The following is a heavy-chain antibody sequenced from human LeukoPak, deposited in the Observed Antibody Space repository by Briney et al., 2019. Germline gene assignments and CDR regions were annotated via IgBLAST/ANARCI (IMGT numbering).Heavy chain of an antibody. V-gene: IGHV3-23*01. J-gene: IGHJ4*02. D-gene: IGHD2-21*02. Sequence: PGGSLRLSCAASEFTFSNYAMSWVRQAPRKGLEWVSGISGSGDNTYYADSVKGRFTVSRDNSKNTLYVQMKSLRAEDTAVYYCAKDFVVVPGNVNYFDYWGQGTLVTVSS. CDR3: AKDFVVVPGNVNYFDY. CDR1: EFTFSNYA. CDR2: ISGSGDNT.